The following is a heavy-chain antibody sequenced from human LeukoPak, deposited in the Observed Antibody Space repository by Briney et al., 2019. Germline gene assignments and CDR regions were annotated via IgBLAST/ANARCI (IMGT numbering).Heavy chain of an antibody. CDR2: ISSWNYFI. Sequence: GGSLRLSCAASGFTFNTYSMNWVRQAPGRGLEWVSSISSWNYFIYYADSVKGRFTISRDNAKNEVYLQMNSLRAEDTAVYYCVRDGGVDRLGGAVTDGVDPWGQGTLVSVSS. CDR3: VRDGGVDRLGGAVTDGVDP. CDR1: GFTFNTYS. V-gene: IGHV3-21*01. D-gene: IGHD6-19*01. J-gene: IGHJ5*02.